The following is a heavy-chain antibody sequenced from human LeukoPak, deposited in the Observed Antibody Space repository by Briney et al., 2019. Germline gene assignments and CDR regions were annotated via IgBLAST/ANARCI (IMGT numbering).Heavy chain of an antibody. D-gene: IGHD3-22*01. CDR3: VGASYDSSGYFNFDY. J-gene: IGHJ4*02. V-gene: IGHV6-1*01. Sequence: SQTLSLTCAISGDSVSSNSAAWNWIRQSPSRGLEWLGRTYYRSKWYNDYAVSVKSRITINPDTSKNQFTLHLNSVTPEDTAVYYCVGASYDSSGYFNFDYWGQGTLVTVSS. CDR2: TYYRSKWYN. CDR1: GDSVSSNSAA.